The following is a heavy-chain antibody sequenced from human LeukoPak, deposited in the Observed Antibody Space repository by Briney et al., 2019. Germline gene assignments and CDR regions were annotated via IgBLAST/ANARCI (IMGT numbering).Heavy chain of an antibody. CDR1: GYTFTGYY. CDR2: INPNSGGT. V-gene: IGHV1-2*06. J-gene: IGHJ4*02. D-gene: IGHD6-19*01. CDR3: AGSSGWYYFDY. Sequence: ASVKVSCKASGYTFTGYYMHWVRQAPGQGLEWMGRINPNSGGTNYAQKFQGRDTMTRDTSISTAYMELSRLRSDDTAVYYCAGSSGWYYFDYWGQGTLVTVSS.